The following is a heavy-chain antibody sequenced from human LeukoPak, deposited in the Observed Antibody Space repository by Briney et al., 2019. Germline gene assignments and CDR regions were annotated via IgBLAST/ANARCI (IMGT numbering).Heavy chain of an antibody. CDR2: INPNSGGT. J-gene: IGHJ6*03. Sequence: GASVKVSCKASGYTLTGYYMHWVRQAPGQGLEGMGWINPNSGGTNYAQKFQGRVTITRDTSISTAYMELSRLRSDDTAVYYCAREVGDYYYYMDVWGKGTTVTVSS. CDR3: AREVGDYYYYMDV. V-gene: IGHV1-2*02. D-gene: IGHD2-2*01. CDR1: GYTLTGYY.